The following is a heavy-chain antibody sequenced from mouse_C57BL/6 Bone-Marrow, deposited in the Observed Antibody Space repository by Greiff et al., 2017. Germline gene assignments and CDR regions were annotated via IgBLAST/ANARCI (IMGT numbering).Heavy chain of an antibody. V-gene: IGHV1-4*01. J-gene: IGHJ2*01. D-gene: IGHD1-1*01. Sequence: VQLQQSGAELARPGASVKMSCTASGYTFTSYTMHWVQQRPGQGLEWIGYISPSSGYTKYNQKFKDKVTLTADKSSSTAYMQLSRLTSEDSAVYYCAKGDYGSRDDWGQGTTLTVSS. CDR2: ISPSSGYT. CDR1: GYTFTSYT. CDR3: AKGDYGSRDD.